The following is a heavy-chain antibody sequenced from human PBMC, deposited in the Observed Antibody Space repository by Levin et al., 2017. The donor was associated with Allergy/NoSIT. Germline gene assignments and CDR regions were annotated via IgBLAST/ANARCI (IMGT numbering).Heavy chain of an antibody. V-gene: IGHV3-64*01. D-gene: IGHD3-10*01. CDR3: ARDWLYGSGSS. CDR2: ISSNGGST. J-gene: IGHJ5*02. CDR1: GFTFSSYA. Sequence: LSLTCAASGFTFSSYAMHWVRQAPGKGLEYVSAISSNGGSTYYANSVKGRFTISRDNSKNTLYLQMGSLRAEDMAVYYCARDWLYGSGSSWGQGTLVTVSS.